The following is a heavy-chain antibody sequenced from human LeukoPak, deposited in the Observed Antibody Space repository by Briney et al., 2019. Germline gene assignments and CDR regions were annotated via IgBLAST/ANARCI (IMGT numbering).Heavy chain of an antibody. D-gene: IGHD5-24*01. J-gene: IGHJ4*02. CDR1: GFTFSNAW. Sequence: GGSLRLPCAASGFTFSNAWMSWVRQAPGKGLEWVGRIKSKTDGGTTDYAAPVKGRFTISRDDSKNTLYLQMNSLKTEDTAVYYCTTPLYRDGYTDWGQGTLVTVSS. CDR3: TTPLYRDGYTD. V-gene: IGHV3-15*01. CDR2: IKSKTDGGTT.